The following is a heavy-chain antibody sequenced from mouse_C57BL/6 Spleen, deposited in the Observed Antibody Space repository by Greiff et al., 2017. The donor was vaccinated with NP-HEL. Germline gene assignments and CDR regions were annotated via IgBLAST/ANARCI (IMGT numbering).Heavy chain of an antibody. V-gene: IGHV14-2*01. Sequence: EVQLQQSGAELVKPGASVKLSCTASGFNIKDYYMHWVKQRTEQGLEWIGRIDPDDGETKYAPKFQGKATITADTSSNTAYLQLSSLTTEATAVYYRARRGRRLTSLDYWGQGTTLTVSS. D-gene: IGHD6-1*01. CDR2: IDPDDGET. CDR1: GFNIKDYY. CDR3: ARRGRRLTSLDY. J-gene: IGHJ2*01.